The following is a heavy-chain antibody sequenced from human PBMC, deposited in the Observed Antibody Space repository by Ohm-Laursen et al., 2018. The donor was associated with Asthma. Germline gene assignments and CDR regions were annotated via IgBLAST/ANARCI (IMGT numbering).Heavy chain of an antibody. V-gene: IGHV3-30-3*01. CDR1: GFTFSSYW. J-gene: IGHJ4*02. CDR3: ARDVMEWYLPAFDF. Sequence: SLRLSCAASGFTFSSYWMHWVRQAPGKGLEWVAVGGSYYDGGLKYYADSVNGRFTVSRDDSKSTLYLQMNSLRPDDTAVYYCARDVMEWYLPAFDFWGQGTLVTVSS. D-gene: IGHD3-3*01. CDR2: GGSYYDGGLK.